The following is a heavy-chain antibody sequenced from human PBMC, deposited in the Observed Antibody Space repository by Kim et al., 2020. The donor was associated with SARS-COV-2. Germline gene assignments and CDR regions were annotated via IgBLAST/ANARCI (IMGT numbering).Heavy chain of an antibody. J-gene: IGHJ6*02. Sequence: YADSVKGRFTISRDDSKNTLYLQMNSRRAEDSAVYYCAKATSAYYHTGMDVWGQGTTVTVSS. D-gene: IGHD3-22*01. V-gene: IGHV3-23*01. CDR3: AKATSAYYHTGMDV.